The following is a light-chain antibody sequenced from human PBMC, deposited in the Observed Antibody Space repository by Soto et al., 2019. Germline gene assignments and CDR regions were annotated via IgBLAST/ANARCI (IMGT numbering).Light chain of an antibody. CDR2: KAS. Sequence: DIQMTQSPSTLSASVGDRVTVTCRASQSISSWLAWYQQKAGKAPKLLIHKASAVDSGVPSRYTGSRSGTEFTHTISSLEPEDFATYDCHHYDTYPWTFGQGTKVEI. CDR1: QSISSW. CDR3: HHYDTYPWT. J-gene: IGKJ1*01. V-gene: IGKV1-5*03.